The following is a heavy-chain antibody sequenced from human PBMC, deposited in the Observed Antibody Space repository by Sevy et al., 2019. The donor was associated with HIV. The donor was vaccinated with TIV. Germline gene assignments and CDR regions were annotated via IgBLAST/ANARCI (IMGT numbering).Heavy chain of an antibody. Sequence: GGSLRLSCAASGFTFSNYNINGVRQSPGKGLEWVSFISTSGGYIYYADSVKGRFTISRDNAKNSLYLQMNSLRAEDTAVYYCARDKTILEGRYGMDVWGQGTTVTVSS. J-gene: IGHJ6*02. V-gene: IGHV3-21*06. D-gene: IGHD3-3*01. CDR3: ARDKTILEGRYGMDV. CDR1: GFTFSNYN. CDR2: ISTSGGYI.